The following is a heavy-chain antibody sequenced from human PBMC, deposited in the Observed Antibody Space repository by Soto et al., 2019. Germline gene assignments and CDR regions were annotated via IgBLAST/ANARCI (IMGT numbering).Heavy chain of an antibody. V-gene: IGHV4-34*01. CDR3: EGSGGPVDY. J-gene: IGHJ4*02. CDR2: INHSGST. CDR1: GGSFSGYY. Sequence: SETLSLTCAVHGGSFSGYYWSWIRQPPGKGLEWIGEINHSGSTNYNPSLKSRVTISVDTSKNQFSLKLSSVTAADTAVYYCEGSGGPVDYWGQGTLVTVSS. D-gene: IGHD3-10*01.